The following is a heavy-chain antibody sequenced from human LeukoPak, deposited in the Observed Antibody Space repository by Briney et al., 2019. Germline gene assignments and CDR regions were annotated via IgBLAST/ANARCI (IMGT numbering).Heavy chain of an antibody. D-gene: IGHD6-19*01. CDR2: ISWNSGSI. CDR1: GFIFNNYA. Sequence: GGSLRLSCAGSGFIFNNYAMHWVRQPPGRGLEWVSGISWNSGSIDYADSVKGRFTISRDNAKNSLYLQMNSLRVEDTAFYYCAKDNRRHYTSGPNPDSLHWGQGALVTVSS. CDR3: AKDNRRHYTSGPNPDSLH. J-gene: IGHJ4*02. V-gene: IGHV3-9*01.